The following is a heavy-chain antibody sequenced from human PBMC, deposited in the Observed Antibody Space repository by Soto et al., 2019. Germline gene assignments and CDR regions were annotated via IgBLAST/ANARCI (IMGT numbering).Heavy chain of an antibody. V-gene: IGHV4-31*03. J-gene: IGHJ4*02. Sequence: KPSETLSLTCTVSGGSISSGGYYWSWIRQHPGKGLEWIGYIYYSGSTYYNPSLKSRVTISVDTSKNQFSLKLSSVTAADTAVYYCARSRYYYDSSGYPFKEFFGYWGQGTLVTVSS. CDR2: IYYSGST. CDR3: ARSRYYYDSSGYPFKEFFGY. D-gene: IGHD3-22*01. CDR1: GGSISSGGYY.